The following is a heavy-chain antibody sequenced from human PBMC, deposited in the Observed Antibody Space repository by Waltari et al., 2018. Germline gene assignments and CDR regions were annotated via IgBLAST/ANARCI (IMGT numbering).Heavy chain of an antibody. V-gene: IGHV3-7*03. D-gene: IGHD2-15*01. CDR2: INQDGSET. CDR3: VRDAIYGRRSFDS. Sequence: EVQLEESGGGLVQPGGSLRLSCAASGFTFNRYWMDWVGQAPGKGLEWVAIINQDGSETHYVESVKGRFTISRDNAKNALYLQVNSLRVEDTAIYYCVRDAIYGRRSFDSWGQGTPVTVSS. J-gene: IGHJ4*02. CDR1: GFTFNRYW.